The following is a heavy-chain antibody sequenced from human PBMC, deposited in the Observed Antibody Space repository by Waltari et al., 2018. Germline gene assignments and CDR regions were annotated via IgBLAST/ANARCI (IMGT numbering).Heavy chain of an antibody. J-gene: IGHJ1*01. V-gene: IGHV3-7*01. Sequence: EVQLVESGGGLVQPGGSLRLSCAASGFTFSSYWMSWVRPPPGKGLEWVANIKQDGSEKYYVDSVKGRFTISRDNAKNSLYLQMNSLRAEDTAVYYCARGRSSWYAGGYFQHWGQGTLVTVSS. CDR3: ARGRSSWYAGGYFQH. CDR1: GFTFSSYW. CDR2: IKQDGSEK. D-gene: IGHD6-13*01.